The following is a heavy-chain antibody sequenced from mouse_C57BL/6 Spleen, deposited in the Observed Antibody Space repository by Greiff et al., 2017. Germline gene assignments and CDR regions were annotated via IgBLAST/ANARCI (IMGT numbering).Heavy chain of an antibody. Sequence: QVQLQQPGAELVKPGASVKLSCKASGYTFTSYWMHWVKQRPGQGLEWIGMIHPNSGSTNYNEKFKSKATLTVDKSSSTAYMQLSSLTSEDSAVYYCARFDDGYSSYYFDYWGQGTTLTVSS. J-gene: IGHJ2*01. CDR1: GYTFTSYW. CDR3: ARFDDGYSSYYFDY. V-gene: IGHV1-64*01. D-gene: IGHD2-3*01. CDR2: IHPNSGST.